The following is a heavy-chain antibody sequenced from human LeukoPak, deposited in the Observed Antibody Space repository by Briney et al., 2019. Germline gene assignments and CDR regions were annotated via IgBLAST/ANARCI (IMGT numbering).Heavy chain of an antibody. V-gene: IGHV3-48*01. D-gene: IGHD1-1*01. Sequence: GGSLRLSCTASGFPFIEYSMNWVRQAPGRGLEWISYIGIDSGNTKYADSVRGRFTISTDKAKNSLYLQMNSLRVEDTAVYYCARDHNYAFDNWGQGTLVSVAS. CDR1: GFPFIEYS. CDR2: IGIDSGNT. CDR3: ARDHNYAFDN. J-gene: IGHJ4*02.